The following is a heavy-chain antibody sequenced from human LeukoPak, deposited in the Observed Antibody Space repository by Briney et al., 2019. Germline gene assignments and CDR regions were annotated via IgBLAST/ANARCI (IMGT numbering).Heavy chain of an antibody. CDR3: AATNYDFWSGVRPYNWFDP. CDR2: INPNSGGT. J-gene: IGHJ5*02. Sequence: ASVKVSCKASGYTFTGYYMHWVRQAPGQGLEWMGWINPNSGGTNYAQKFQGRVTMTRDTSISTAYMELSRLRSEDTAVYYCAATNYDFWSGVRPYNWFDPWGQGTLVTVSS. CDR1: GYTFTGYY. D-gene: IGHD3-3*01. V-gene: IGHV1-2*02.